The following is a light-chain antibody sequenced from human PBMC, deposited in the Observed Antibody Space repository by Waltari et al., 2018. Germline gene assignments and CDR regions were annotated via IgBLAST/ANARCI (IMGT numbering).Light chain of an antibody. J-gene: IGLJ1*01. V-gene: IGLV2-14*01. CDR3: SSYTTSSAPGV. Sequence: QSALTQPASVSGSPGQSITISCSGTDSDVGAYDFVSWYHQHPGKPPHPIIDEVSNRPSGISNRFSASKSGNTASLTISGLQAEDEADYYCSSYTTSSAPGVFGTGTRVTVL. CDR2: EVS. CDR1: DSDVGAYDF.